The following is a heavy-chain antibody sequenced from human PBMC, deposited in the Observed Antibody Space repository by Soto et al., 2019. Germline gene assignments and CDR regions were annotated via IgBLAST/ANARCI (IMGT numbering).Heavy chain of an antibody. CDR2: ISYSGST. Sequence: QVQLQESGPGLVKPSPTLSLTCTVSGGSFSSGYYFCNWIRQLPGKGLEWIGYISYSGSTQYNPSLKGRFTMSVDTSENKFSLKLRSVTAADTAVYYCARESDWPRGYFESWGQGALVTVSS. V-gene: IGHV4-31*03. CDR3: ARESDWPRGYFES. D-gene: IGHD2-21*01. CDR1: GGSFSSGYYF. J-gene: IGHJ4*02.